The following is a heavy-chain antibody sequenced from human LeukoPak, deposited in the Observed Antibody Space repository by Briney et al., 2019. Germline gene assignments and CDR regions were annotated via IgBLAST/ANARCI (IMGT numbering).Heavy chain of an antibody. CDR1: GFTFSSYS. J-gene: IGHJ4*02. D-gene: IGHD4/OR15-4a*01. CDR2: ISSSSSYI. V-gene: IGHV3-21*04. Sequence: PGGSLRLSCAASGFTFSSYSMNWVRQAPGKGLEWVSSISSSSSYIYYADSVKGRFTISRDNAKNSLYLQMNSLRAEDTAVYYCARDTLVATIPGLPVLPANRYYFDYWGQGTLVTVSS. CDR3: ARDTLVATIPGLPVLPANRYYFDY.